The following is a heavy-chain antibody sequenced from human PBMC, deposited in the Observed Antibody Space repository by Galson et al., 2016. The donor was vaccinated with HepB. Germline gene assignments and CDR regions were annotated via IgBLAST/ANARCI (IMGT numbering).Heavy chain of an antibody. D-gene: IGHD1-26*01. CDR3: AAWLLSGSYFLGAFDI. Sequence: SLRLSCAASGFTFSSYSMNWVRQAPGKGLEWVSSISSSSSYVYYADSVKGRFTISRGNAKNSLYLQMNSLRAEDTAVYYCAAWLLSGSYFLGAFDIWGQGTMVTVSS. CDR2: ISSSSSYV. J-gene: IGHJ3*02. CDR1: GFTFSSYS. V-gene: IGHV3-21*01.